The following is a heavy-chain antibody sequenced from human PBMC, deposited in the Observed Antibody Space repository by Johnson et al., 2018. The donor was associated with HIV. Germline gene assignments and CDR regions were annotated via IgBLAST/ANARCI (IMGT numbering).Heavy chain of an antibody. CDR3: VTADRGSA. D-gene: IGHD1-26*01. CDR2: ISYDGSNK. J-gene: IGHJ3*01. V-gene: IGHV3-30*03. CDR1: GFTFSSYG. Sequence: QVQLVESGGGVVQPGRSLRLSCAASGFTFSSYGMHWVRQAPGKGLEWVAVISYDGSNKYYADSVKGRFTISRDNSKNTLYLQMNSLRDEDTAVYYCVTADRGSAWGQGTTVTVSS.